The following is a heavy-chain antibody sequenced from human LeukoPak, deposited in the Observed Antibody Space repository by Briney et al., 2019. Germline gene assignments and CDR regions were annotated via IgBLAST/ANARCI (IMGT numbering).Heavy chain of an antibody. CDR1: GGSISSGSYY. D-gene: IGHD3-22*01. J-gene: IGHJ4*02. Sequence: SQTLSLTCTVSGGSISSGSYYWSWIRQPAGKGLAWIGRIYTSGSTNYNPSLKSRVTISVDTSKNQFSLKLSSVTAADTAVYYCARAVGDYYDSSNLDYWGQGTLVTVSS. CDR2: IYTSGST. V-gene: IGHV4-61*02. CDR3: ARAVGDYYDSSNLDY.